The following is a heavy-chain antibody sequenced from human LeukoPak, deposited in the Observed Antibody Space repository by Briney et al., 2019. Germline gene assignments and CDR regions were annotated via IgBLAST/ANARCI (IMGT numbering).Heavy chain of an antibody. D-gene: IGHD3-22*01. V-gene: IGHV3-23*01. CDR3: AKGIYDSSGYYSGGAFDI. CDR2: ISGSSGSGGST. J-gene: IGHJ3*02. CDR1: GFTFSSYA. Sequence: GGSLRLSCAASGFTFSSYAMSWVRQAPGKGLEWVSSISGSSGSGGSTYYADSVKGRVTISRDNSKNTLSLQMNSLRAEDTAVYYCAKGIYDSSGYYSGGAFDIWGQGTMVTVSS.